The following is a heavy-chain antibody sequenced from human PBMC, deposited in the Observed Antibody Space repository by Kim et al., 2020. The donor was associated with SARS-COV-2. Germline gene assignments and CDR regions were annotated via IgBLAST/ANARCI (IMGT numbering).Heavy chain of an antibody. J-gene: IGHJ4*02. Sequence: YANSVKGRFTNSRDNSKNTLYLQMNSLRAEDTAVYYCARNPSEELLSFDYWGQGTLVTVSS. D-gene: IGHD1-26*01. V-gene: IGHV3-33*01. CDR3: ARNPSEELLSFDY.